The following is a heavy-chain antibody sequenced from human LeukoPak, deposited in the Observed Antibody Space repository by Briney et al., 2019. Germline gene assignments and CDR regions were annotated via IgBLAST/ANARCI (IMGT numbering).Heavy chain of an antibody. D-gene: IGHD3-10*01. Sequence: GGSLRPSCAASGFTFSSYDMHWVRHARGRGLEWVSAIGSAGDTSYPGSVKGRFTFSRENAKNSLYLQMNSLRAEDTAVYYCARAKPKNMVRGLIMRRESRYYFDYWGQGTLVTVSS. J-gene: IGHJ4*02. V-gene: IGHV3-13*01. CDR3: ARAKPKNMVRGLIMRRESRYYFDY. CDR1: GFTFSSYD. CDR2: IGSAGDT.